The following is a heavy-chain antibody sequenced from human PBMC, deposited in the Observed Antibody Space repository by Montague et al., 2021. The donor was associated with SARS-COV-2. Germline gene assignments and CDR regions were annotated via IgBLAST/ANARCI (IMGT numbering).Heavy chain of an antibody. V-gene: IGHV3-21*01. J-gene: IGHJ4*02. CDR2: ISSSSSYI. Sequence: SLRLSCAASGFTFSSYSMNWVRQAPGKGLEWVSSISSSSSYIYYVDSVKGRFTISRDNAKNSLYLQMNSLRAEDTAVYYCVSQEGSIYWGQGTLVTVSS. CDR3: VSQEGSIY. CDR1: GFTFSSYS. D-gene: IGHD2/OR15-2a*01.